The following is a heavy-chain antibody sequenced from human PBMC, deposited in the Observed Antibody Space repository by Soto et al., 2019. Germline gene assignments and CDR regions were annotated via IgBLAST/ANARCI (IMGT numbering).Heavy chain of an antibody. CDR2: ISWNGGNI. D-gene: IGHD3-3*01. J-gene: IGHJ4*02. CDR1: GFTFGDYA. Sequence: PGGSLRLSCAASGFTFGDYAMHWVRQAPGKGLEWVSGISWNGGNIGYADSVKGRFTISRDNAKNSLYLQMNSLRAEDTALYYCAKDMSGYAKTGFDYWGQGTLVTVSS. V-gene: IGHV3-9*01. CDR3: AKDMSGYAKTGFDY.